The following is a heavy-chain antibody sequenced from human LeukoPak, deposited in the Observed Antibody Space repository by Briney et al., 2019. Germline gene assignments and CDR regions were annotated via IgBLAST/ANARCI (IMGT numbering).Heavy chain of an antibody. J-gene: IGHJ4*02. CDR1: GFTFSSYS. Sequence: GGALRLSCAASGFTFSSYSMTWVRQAPGKGLEWVSHISGGSSSVYYADSVKGRFTISRDNAKNSLYLQMNSLRDEDTAVYYCARKYGGYADYWGQGTLVTVSS. CDR3: ARKYGGYADY. D-gene: IGHD5-12*01. V-gene: IGHV3-48*02. CDR2: ISGGSSSV.